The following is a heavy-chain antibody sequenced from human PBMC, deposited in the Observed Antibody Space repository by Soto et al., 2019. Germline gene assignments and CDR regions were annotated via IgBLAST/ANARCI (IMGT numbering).Heavy chain of an antibody. Sequence: ASVKVSCKASGYSFTSHYMHWVRQAPGQGFEWVGIVNPNGETTNYAQKFQGRVTITADKSTSTAYMELSSLRSEDTAVYYCAVGSIFGEFRPWGQGTLVTVSS. CDR1: GYSFTSHY. V-gene: IGHV1-46*01. CDR3: AVGSIFGEFRP. CDR2: VNPNGETT. J-gene: IGHJ5*02. D-gene: IGHD3-10*02.